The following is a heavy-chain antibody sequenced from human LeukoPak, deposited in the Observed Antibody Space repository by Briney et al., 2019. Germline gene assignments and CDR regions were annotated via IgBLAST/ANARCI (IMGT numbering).Heavy chain of an antibody. J-gene: IGHJ2*01. Sequence: SETLSLTCTVSGGSISTRGYYWAWIRQAPGKGLEWIGSIYFSGGPVYKSSLKSRVAMSVDTSKDQFSLKLTSLTAADTAVYYCARHVPSALRVVVVTSDWYFDLWGRGALVTVAS. D-gene: IGHD2-21*02. CDR2: IYFSGGP. CDR1: GGSISTRGYY. V-gene: IGHV4-39*01. CDR3: ARHVPSALRVVVVTSDWYFDL.